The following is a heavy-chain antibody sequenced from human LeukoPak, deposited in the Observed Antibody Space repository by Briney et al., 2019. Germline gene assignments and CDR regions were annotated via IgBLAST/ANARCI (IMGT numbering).Heavy chain of an antibody. V-gene: IGHV4-34*01. J-gene: IGHJ6*03. CDR1: GGSFSGYY. CDR3: ARGQRGYYYMDV. CDR2: INHSGST. Sequence: SETLSLTCAVYGGSFSGYYWSWIRQPPGKGLEWIGEINHSGSTNYNPSLKSRVTISVDTSKNQFSLKLSSVTAADTAVYYCARGQRGYYYMDVWGKGTTVTISS.